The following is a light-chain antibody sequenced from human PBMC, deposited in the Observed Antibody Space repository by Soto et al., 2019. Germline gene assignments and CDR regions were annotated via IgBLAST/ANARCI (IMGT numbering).Light chain of an antibody. Sequence: QSVLTQPASVSGSPGQSITISCTGTSSDVGGNHYVSWYQHHPGKAPKLMIYDVSNRPPGVSYRFSGSKSGNTASLTISGLQAADEADYYSTSYTITNTYVFGTGTKVTVL. CDR2: DVS. J-gene: IGLJ1*01. CDR1: SSDVGGNHY. V-gene: IGLV2-14*03. CDR3: TSYTITNTYV.